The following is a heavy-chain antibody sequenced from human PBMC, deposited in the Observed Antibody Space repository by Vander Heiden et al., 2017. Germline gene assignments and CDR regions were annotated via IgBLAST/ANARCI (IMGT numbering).Heavy chain of an antibody. CDR1: GFKFSDYR. Sequence: QVQLVESGGGVVQSGRSLRLSCAGSGFKFSDYRMHWVRQAPGKGLEWLAVISFDGTKKYYADSVTGRFTISRDDSKNTLYMQMNSLRPEDTALYYCARDDYDSSGTNWFDPWGQGTLVTVSS. J-gene: IGHJ5*02. CDR2: ISFDGTKK. CDR3: ARDDYDSSGTNWFDP. D-gene: IGHD3-22*01. V-gene: IGHV3-30*03.